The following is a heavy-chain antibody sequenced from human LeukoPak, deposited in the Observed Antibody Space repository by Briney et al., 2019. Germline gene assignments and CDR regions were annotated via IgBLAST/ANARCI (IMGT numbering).Heavy chain of an antibody. V-gene: IGHV1-69*05. J-gene: IGHJ4*02. Sequence: ASVKVSCKASGGTFSSYAISWVRQAPGQGLEWMGGIIPIFGTANYAQKFQGRVTMTTDTSTSTAYMELRSLRSDDTAVYYCAREGDVVVPAAMPDYWGQGTLVTVSS. CDR3: AREGDVVVPAAMPDY. D-gene: IGHD2-2*01. CDR2: IIPIFGTA. CDR1: GGTFSSYA.